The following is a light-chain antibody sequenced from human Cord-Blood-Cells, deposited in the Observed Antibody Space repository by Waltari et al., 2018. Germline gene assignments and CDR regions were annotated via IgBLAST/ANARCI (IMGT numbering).Light chain of an antibody. Sequence: DIQMTQSPYSLSASVGDRVTITCRASQSISSYLNWYQQKPGKAHKLLIYAASSLQSGVPSRFSGSGSVTDFTLPIICLQSEENETYDCQQCYSSPLAFGGGTKVEIK. CDR3: QQCYSSPLA. CDR1: QSISSY. CDR2: AAS. V-gene: IGKV1-39*01. J-gene: IGKJ4*01.